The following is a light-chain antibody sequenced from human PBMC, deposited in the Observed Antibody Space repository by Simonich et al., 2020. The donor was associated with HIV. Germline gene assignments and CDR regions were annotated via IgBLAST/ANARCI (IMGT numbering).Light chain of an antibody. J-gene: IGLJ3*02. Sequence: SYELTQPPSVSVSPGQTARITCSGDALSKKYAFWYQQKSGQAPVLVIFEDTKRPSGIPERFSGSSSGTVATLTISGAQVEDEADYYCYSTDSSGDLYWVFGGGTKLTVL. CDR3: YSTDSSGDLYWV. V-gene: IGLV3-10*01. CDR1: ALSKKY. CDR2: EDT.